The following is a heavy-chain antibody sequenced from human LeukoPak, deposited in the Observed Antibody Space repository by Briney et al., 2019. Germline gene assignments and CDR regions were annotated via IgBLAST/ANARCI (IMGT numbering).Heavy chain of an antibody. CDR3: ARGRGLEDS. J-gene: IGHJ4*02. D-gene: IGHD3/OR15-3a*01. Sequence: SETLSLTCTVSGGSISTYYWSWIRQPPGEGLEWIGYIYNSGSTSYNPSLKSRVTISVDTSKNQFYLKLSSVTAVDTAVYYCARGRGLEDSWGQGTLVTVSS. V-gene: IGHV4-59*01. CDR2: IYNSGST. CDR1: GGSISTYY.